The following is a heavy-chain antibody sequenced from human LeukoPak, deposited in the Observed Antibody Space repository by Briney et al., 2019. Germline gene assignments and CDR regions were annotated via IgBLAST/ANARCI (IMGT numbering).Heavy chain of an antibody. CDR1: GFTFSSYG. D-gene: IGHD2-2*01. Sequence: GGSLRLSCAASGFTFSSYGMHWVRQAPGKGLEWVEFIRYDGSNKYYADSVKGRFTISRDNSKNTLYLQMNSLRAEDTAVYYCAKSGGYCSSTSCSYYYYMDVWGKGTTVTVSS. V-gene: IGHV3-30*02. CDR3: AKSGGYCSSTSCSYYYYMDV. CDR2: IRYDGSNK. J-gene: IGHJ6*03.